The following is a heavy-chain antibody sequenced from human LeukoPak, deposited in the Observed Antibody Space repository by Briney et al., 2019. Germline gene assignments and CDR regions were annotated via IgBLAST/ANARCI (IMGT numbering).Heavy chain of an antibody. Sequence: SLRLSCTGSGFTFGDYSMNWVRQAPGKGLEWVAFIRSKAHGGTTEYAASVKGRFTFSRDDSRSVAYLQMNNLRTEDTAVYYCARDQVYYDFWSAYWGQGTLVTVSS. CDR2: IRSKAHGGTT. V-gene: IGHV3-49*04. J-gene: IGHJ4*02. CDR3: ARDQVYYDFWSAY. CDR1: GFTFGDYS. D-gene: IGHD3-3*01.